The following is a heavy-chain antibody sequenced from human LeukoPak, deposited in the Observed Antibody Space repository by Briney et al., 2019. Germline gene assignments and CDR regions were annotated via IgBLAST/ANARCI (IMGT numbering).Heavy chain of an antibody. CDR1: GGSFSGYH. V-gene: IGHV4-34*01. Sequence: SETLSLTCVVYGGSFSGYHWTWIRQSPGKGLEWIGDINPSGSTYYNPSLKSRLTISVDTSKNQFSLKLRSVTAADTAVYYCARGRHDITMIVVVMTSVSYYLDVWGKGTTVTVS. J-gene: IGHJ6*03. D-gene: IGHD3-22*01. CDR3: ARGRHDITMIVVVMTSVSYYLDV. CDR2: INPSGST.